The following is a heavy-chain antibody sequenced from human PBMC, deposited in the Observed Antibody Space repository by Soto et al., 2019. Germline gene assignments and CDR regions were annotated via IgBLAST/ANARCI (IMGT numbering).Heavy chain of an antibody. CDR1: GFSLNTGGVG. D-gene: IGHD2-2*01. CDR2: IYYSGST. Sequence: LVNPTQTLTLTCTFSGFSLNTGGVGVGWIRQPPGKGLEWIGYIYYSGSTYYNPSLKSRVTISVDRSKNQFSLKLSSVTAADTAVYYCARVPDRWGQGTLVTVSS. CDR3: ARVPDR. J-gene: IGHJ5*02. V-gene: IGHV4-30-2*01.